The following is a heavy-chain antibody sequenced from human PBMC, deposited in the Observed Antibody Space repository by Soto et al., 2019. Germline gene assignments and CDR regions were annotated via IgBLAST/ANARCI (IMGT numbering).Heavy chain of an antibody. CDR2: LYDLDGT. CDR3: ATWHLREHAYDI. V-gene: IGHV3-53*01. J-gene: IGHJ3*02. Sequence: LRLSCAAFVFTVSGKKYVAWVRQAPGKGLEWVSALYDLDGTYYADSVKGRFTTSSDSSRTTVYLQMNDLRPDDTAVYSCATWHLREHAYDIWGQGTTVTVSS. CDR1: VFTVSGKKY. D-gene: IGHD3-10*01.